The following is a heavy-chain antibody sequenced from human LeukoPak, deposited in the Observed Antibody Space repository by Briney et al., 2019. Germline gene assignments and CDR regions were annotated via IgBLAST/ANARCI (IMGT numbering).Heavy chain of an antibody. CDR1: GFTFRNYA. CDR2: VSGSGDGT. Sequence: GGSLRLSCAASGFTFRNYAMMWVRLAPGKGPEWVSTVSGSGDGTYYADSVKGRFTISRDNSKNTLYLQMNSLRGEDTAVYYCAKAAGAGQVDWFDPWGQGTLVTVSS. D-gene: IGHD1-26*01. V-gene: IGHV3-23*01. J-gene: IGHJ5*02. CDR3: AKAAGAGQVDWFDP.